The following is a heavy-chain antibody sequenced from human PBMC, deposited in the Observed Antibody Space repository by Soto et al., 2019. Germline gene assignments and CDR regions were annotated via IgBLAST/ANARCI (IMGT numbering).Heavy chain of an antibody. V-gene: IGHV3-30-3*01. D-gene: IGHD3-22*01. CDR2: ISYDGSNK. J-gene: IGHJ4*02. CDR3: ARDSMDDSSGYTLAY. Sequence: GGSLRLSCAASGFTFSSYAMHWVRQAPGKGLEWVAVISYDGSNKYYADSVKGRFTISRDNSKNTLYLQMNSLRAEDTAVYYCARDSMDDSSGYTLAYWGQGTLVTVSS. CDR1: GFTFSSYA.